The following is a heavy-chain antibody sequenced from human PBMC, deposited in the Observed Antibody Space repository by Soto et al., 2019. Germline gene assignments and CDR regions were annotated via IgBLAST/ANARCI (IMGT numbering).Heavy chain of an antibody. Sequence: QVQLQESGPGLVKPSQTLSLTCTVSGLSIKTGGYYWTWIRQNPERGLEWIGYIYYSGTTYLNPSLESRISMSVDLSMNQFSMRLTSVTDADTAVYYCVTNRGCDFYYFDSWGQGAQVTVSS. V-gene: IGHV4-31*03. D-gene: IGHD5-12*01. CDR3: VTNRGCDFYYFDS. CDR1: GLSIKTGGYY. CDR2: IYYSGTT. J-gene: IGHJ4*02.